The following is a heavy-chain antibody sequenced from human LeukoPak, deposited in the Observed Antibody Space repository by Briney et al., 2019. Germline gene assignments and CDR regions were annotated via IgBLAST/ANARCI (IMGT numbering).Heavy chain of an antibody. D-gene: IGHD7-27*01. CDR2: IYYSGST. CDR3: ARDAHWGLGWFDP. Sequence: SQTLSLTXTVSGGSISSGDYYWSWIRQPPGKGLEWSGYIYYSGSTYYNPSLKSRVTISVDTSKNQFSLKLSSVTAADTAVYYCARDAHWGLGWFDPWGQGTLVTVSS. V-gene: IGHV4-30-4*08. J-gene: IGHJ5*02. CDR1: GGSISSGDYY.